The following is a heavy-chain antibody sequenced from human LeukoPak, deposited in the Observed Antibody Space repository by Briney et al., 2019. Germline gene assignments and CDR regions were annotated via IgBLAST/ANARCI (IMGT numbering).Heavy chain of an antibody. J-gene: IGHJ5*02. V-gene: IGHV4-59*12. CDR3: ARWYCSGGSCYRRLRFDP. CDR2: IYYSGGT. Sequence: SETLSLTCTVSGGSISSYYWSWIRQPPGKGLEWIGYIYYSGGTNYNPSLKSRVTISVDTSKNQFSLKLRSVTAADTAVYYCARWYCSGGSCYRRLRFDPWGQGTLVTVSS. D-gene: IGHD2-15*01. CDR1: GGSISSYY.